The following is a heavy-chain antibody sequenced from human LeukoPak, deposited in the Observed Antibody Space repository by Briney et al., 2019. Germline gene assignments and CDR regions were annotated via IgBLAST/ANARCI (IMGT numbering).Heavy chain of an antibody. V-gene: IGHV4-59*01. CDR1: GGSINTYY. J-gene: IGHJ4*02. CDR2: IYYSGST. Sequence: PSETLSLTCTVSGGSINTYYWSWIRQPPGKGLEWVGYIYYSGSTNYSPSLKSRVTISIDTSKNQFSLKLSSVTPADTAMYYCAILSGGEEAYWGQGILVTVSS. D-gene: IGHD2-21*01. CDR3: AILSGGEEAY.